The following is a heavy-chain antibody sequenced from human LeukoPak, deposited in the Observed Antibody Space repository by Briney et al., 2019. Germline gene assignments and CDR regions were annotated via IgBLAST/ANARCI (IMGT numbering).Heavy chain of an antibody. V-gene: IGHV1-8*01. D-gene: IGHD6-6*01. CDR1: GYTFTSYD. Sequence: ASVKVSCKASGYTFTSYDVNWVRQATGQGLEWMGWMNPKNGNTGYAQKFQGRVTMTRNTSISAAYMELSSLRSEDTAVYYCARVMAARREDLNWFDPWGQGTLDTVSS. CDR3: ARVMAARREDLNWFDP. J-gene: IGHJ5*02. CDR2: MNPKNGNT.